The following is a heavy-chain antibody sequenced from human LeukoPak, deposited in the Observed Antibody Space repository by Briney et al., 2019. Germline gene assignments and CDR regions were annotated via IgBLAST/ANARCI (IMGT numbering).Heavy chain of an antibody. CDR3: ASRTYRV. V-gene: IGHV4-39*01. CDR1: GGSISSSSYY. CDR2: IYYSGST. J-gene: IGHJ4*02. Sequence: SETLSLTCTVSGGSISSSSYYWGWIRQPPGKGLEWIGSIYYSGSTYYNPSLRSRVTVSVDTSKNQFSLKLTSVTTADTAVYYCASRTYRVWGQGTLVTVSS. D-gene: IGHD1-26*01.